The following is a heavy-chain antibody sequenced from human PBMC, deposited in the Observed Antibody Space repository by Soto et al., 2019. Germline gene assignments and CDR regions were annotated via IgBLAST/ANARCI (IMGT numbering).Heavy chain of an antibody. D-gene: IGHD2-8*01. Sequence: ASVKVSCKASGYTFTTYDISWVRQAPGQGLEWMGRISTYNGNTNYPQSLQGRLTMTTDTSTTTAYMELRNLRSDDTAVYYCARDPYHVLMVNAPNLYGFDVWAKGPRSPSP. CDR2: ISTYNGNT. CDR3: ARDPYHVLMVNAPNLYGFDV. V-gene: IGHV1-18*01. CDR1: GYTFTTYD. J-gene: IGHJ6*02.